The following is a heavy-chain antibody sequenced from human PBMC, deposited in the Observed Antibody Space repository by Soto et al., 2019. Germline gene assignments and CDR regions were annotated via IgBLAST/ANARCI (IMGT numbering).Heavy chain of an antibody. V-gene: IGHV3-66*01. CDR3: ARDTCAADY. Sequence: EVQLVESGGGLVQPGGSLRLSCAASGFTVSTKYMSWVRQAPGKGLEWVSVIYSGGSTFYADSVRGRFTISRDNSKNTVNLQMNSLRAEDTAVYYCARDTCAADYWGQGTLVNVSS. D-gene: IGHD2-21*01. J-gene: IGHJ4*02. CDR2: IYSGGST. CDR1: GFTVSTKY.